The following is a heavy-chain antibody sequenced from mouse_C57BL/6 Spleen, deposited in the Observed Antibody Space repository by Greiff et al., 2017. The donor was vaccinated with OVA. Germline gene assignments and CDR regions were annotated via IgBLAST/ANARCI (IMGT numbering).Heavy chain of an antibody. Sequence: EVQLVESGGGLVKPGGSLKLSCAASGFTFSSYAMSWVRQTPEKRLEWVATISDGGSYTYYPDNVKGRFTISRDNAKNNLYLQMSHLKSEDTAMYYCARGSGYFDYWGQGTTLTVSS. V-gene: IGHV5-4*01. CDR3: ARGSGYFDY. CDR2: ISDGGSYT. CDR1: GFTFSSYA. D-gene: IGHD3-2*02. J-gene: IGHJ2*01.